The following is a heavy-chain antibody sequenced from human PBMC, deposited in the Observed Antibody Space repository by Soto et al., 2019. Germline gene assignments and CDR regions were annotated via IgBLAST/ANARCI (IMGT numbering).Heavy chain of an antibody. CDR1: GDSLRSSYHY. Sequence: SETLSLTCTVSGDSLRSSYHYWGWIRQSPGKGLEWIGSIYYTGNTYYNPSLKSRVSISVDMATNEISLRLRAESVADTAVYYWGRVEMYAGEFTPNFDRWGHGALVTVSS. D-gene: IGHD2-8*01. J-gene: IGHJ4*01. CDR2: IYYTGNT. V-gene: IGHV4-39*01. CDR3: GRVEMYAGEFTPNFDR.